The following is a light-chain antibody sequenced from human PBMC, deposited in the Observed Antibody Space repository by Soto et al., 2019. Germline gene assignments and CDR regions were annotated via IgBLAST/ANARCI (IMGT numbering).Light chain of an antibody. V-gene: IGLV2-23*02. CDR1: SSDVGSYNL. CDR3: YSYAIND. CDR2: EVS. J-gene: IGLJ1*01. Sequence: QSVLTQPASVSGSPGQSITISCTGTSSDVGSYNLVAWYQQHPGKAPKLLIYEVSKRPSGVSNRFSGSKSGTTASLTISGLQAEDEAHNHSYSYAINDFGTGTKLTVL.